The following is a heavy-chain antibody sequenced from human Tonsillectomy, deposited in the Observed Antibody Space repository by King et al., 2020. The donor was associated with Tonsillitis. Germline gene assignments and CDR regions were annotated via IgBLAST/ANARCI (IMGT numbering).Heavy chain of an antibody. Sequence: VQLVESGGGVVQPGRSLRLSCAASGFTFTNYGMHWVRQAPGKGLEWVAVISYDGSHKNYADSVKGRFTIPRDNSKNTLYLQMNSLRAEDTAVYYCAKDLLGFMTGYLYYFDYWGQGTLVTVSS. CDR3: AKDLLGFMTGYLYYFDY. V-gene: IGHV3-30*18. CDR1: GFTFTNYG. CDR2: ISYDGSHK. D-gene: IGHD3-9*01. J-gene: IGHJ4*02.